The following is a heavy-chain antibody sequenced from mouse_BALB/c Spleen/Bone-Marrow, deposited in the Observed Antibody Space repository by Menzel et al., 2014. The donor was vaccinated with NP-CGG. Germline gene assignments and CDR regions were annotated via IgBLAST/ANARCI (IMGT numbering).Heavy chain of an antibody. Sequence: VQLKESGGGLVQPGGSLKLSCATSGFTFSDYYMYWVRQTPEKRLEWVAYISNGGGSTYYPDTVKGRFTISRDNAKNTLCLQRSHLKSEDTDMYYCARHRYFDYWGQGTTLTVSS. CDR3: ARHRYFDY. CDR1: GFTFSDYY. CDR2: ISNGGGST. J-gene: IGHJ2*01. V-gene: IGHV5-12*02.